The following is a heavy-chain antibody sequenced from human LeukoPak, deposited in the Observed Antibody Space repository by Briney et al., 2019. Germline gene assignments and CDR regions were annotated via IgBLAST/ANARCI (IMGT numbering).Heavy chain of an antibody. CDR3: ARSPPGWYYDNSGQYYFDT. J-gene: IGHJ4*02. Sequence: KPSETLSLTCTVSGGSISGYYWSWIRQSSGKRLEWIAYISFTGNTNYNPSLKSRVTISLDTSKTHFSLTLSSLTAADTAVYYCARSPPGWYYDNSGQYYFDTWGQGALVTVSS. CDR1: GGSISGYY. V-gene: IGHV4-59*08. D-gene: IGHD3-22*01. CDR2: ISFTGNT.